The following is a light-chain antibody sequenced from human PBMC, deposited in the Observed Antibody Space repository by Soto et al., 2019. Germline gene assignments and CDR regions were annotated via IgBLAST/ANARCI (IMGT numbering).Light chain of an antibody. CDR3: QQYYSAPYT. J-gene: IGKJ2*01. CDR2: WAS. CDR1: QSVLKSSTNKNY. Sequence: DIVMTQSPDSLAVSLGERATINRKSSQSVLKSSTNKNYLAWYQQKPGQPPKLLIYWASMWESGVPDRFTGSGSGTDFTLTISSLQAEDVAVYYCQQYYSAPYTFGQGTKLEIK. V-gene: IGKV4-1*01.